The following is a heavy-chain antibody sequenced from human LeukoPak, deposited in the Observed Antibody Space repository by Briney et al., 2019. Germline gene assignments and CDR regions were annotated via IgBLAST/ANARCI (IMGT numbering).Heavy chain of an antibody. V-gene: IGHV1-69*05. J-gene: IGHJ3*02. CDR1: GGTFSSYA. CDR3: ATEAGEMGADAFDI. CDR2: IIPIFGTA. Sequence: GASVTVSCKASGGTFSSYAISWVRLAPGQGLEWMGGIIPIFGTANYAQKFQGRVTITTDESTSTAYMELSSLRSEDTAVYYCATEAGEMGADAFDIWGQGTMVTVSS. D-gene: IGHD7-27*01.